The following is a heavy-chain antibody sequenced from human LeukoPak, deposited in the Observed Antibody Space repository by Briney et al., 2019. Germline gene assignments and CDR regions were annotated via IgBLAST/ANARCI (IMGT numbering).Heavy chain of an antibody. V-gene: IGHV3-23*01. CDR1: GFTFSNYA. Sequence: PGGSLRLFCAASGFTFSNYAMMWVRQAPGKRLEWVSSITGSGDGTYYADSVRGRFTISRDNSENTLYLQLNSLRAEDTAVYFCVKGFVHPTYYFDYWGQGTLVTVSS. D-gene: IGHD3-10*01. CDR3: VKGFVHPTYYFDY. J-gene: IGHJ4*02. CDR2: ITGSGDGT.